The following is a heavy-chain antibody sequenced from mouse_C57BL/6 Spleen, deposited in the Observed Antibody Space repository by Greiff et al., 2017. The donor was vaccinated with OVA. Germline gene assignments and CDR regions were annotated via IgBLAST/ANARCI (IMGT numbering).Heavy chain of an antibody. J-gene: IGHJ3*01. CDR3: ARWGLRRGFAY. Sequence: VQLQQSGAELMKPGASVTLSCQATGYTFTGYWIEWVKQRPGHGLELIGEILPGSGSPNYNEHFNGKAPFTSDTSSTTTYMQRSSLTTEDSDIYYCARWGLRRGFAYWGQGTLVTVSA. V-gene: IGHV1-9*01. CDR2: ILPGSGSP. CDR1: GYTFTGYW. D-gene: IGHD2-4*01.